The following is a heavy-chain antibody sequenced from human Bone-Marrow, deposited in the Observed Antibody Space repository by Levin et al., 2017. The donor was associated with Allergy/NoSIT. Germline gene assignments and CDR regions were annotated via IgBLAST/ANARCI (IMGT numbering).Heavy chain of an antibody. J-gene: IGHJ4*02. D-gene: IGHD3-10*01. CDR2: IYDAGRT. V-gene: IGHV3-53*01. CDR1: GFTVSGYY. Sequence: GGSLRLSCAASGFTVSGYYLSWVRQAPGKGLEWVSTIYDAGRTYYADSVKGRFTISRDNSTDTLYLQMNSLRADDTAVYYCARVRFPGYHGSGSYYNEYYFDSWGQGTLVTVSS. CDR3: ARVRFPGYHGSGSYYNEYYFDS.